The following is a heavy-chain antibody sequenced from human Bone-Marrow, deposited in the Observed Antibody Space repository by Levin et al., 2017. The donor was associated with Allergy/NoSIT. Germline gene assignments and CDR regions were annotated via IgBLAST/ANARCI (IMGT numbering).Heavy chain of an antibody. CDR1: GYSVSSGYN. D-gene: IGHD3-16*01. CDR3: ARAGMIIFGGSQFDY. J-gene: IGHJ4*02. CDR2: IYQSGST. Sequence: NPSETLSLTCGVSGYSVSSGYNWGWIRQSPGKGLEWIASIYQSGSTYYNPSLKSRVTISLDTSKNQFSLKLSSVTAADTAVYYCARAGMIIFGGSQFDYWGQGTLVTVSS. V-gene: IGHV4-38-2*01.